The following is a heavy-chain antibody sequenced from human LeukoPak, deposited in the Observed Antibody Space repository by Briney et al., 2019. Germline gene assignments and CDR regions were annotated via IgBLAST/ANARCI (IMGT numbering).Heavy chain of an antibody. CDR1: GDSVSSNSAA. Sequence: SQTLSLTCAISGDSVSSNSAAWNWIRQSPPRGLEWLGRTYYRSKWYNDYAVSVKSRITINPDTSKNQFSLQLNSVTPEDTAVYYCARDLNVVVPARLRYGMDVWGKGTTVTVSS. CDR2: TYYRSKWYN. CDR3: ARDLNVVVPARLRYGMDV. V-gene: IGHV6-1*01. D-gene: IGHD2-2*01. J-gene: IGHJ6*04.